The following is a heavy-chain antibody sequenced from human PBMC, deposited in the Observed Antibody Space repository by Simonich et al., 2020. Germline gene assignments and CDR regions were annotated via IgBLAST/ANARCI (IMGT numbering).Heavy chain of an antibody. CDR3: ARVGYSNYYYYGMDV. V-gene: IGHV4-38-2*01. Sequence: QVQLQESGPGLVKPSETLSLTCAVSGYSISSGYYWGWIRQPPGKGLEWRGSIYHSGSTYTNPALKSRVTISVDPAKNQFSLKRSSVTAADTAVYYWARVGYSNYYYYGMDVWGQGTTVTVSS. J-gene: IGHJ6*02. D-gene: IGHD6-13*01. CDR2: IYHSGST. CDR1: GYSISSGYY.